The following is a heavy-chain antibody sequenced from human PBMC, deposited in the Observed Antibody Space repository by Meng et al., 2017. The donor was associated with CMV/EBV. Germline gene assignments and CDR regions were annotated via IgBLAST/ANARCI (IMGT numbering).Heavy chain of an antibody. J-gene: IGHJ4*02. Sequence: LSCAASGVVFSSYAMHWVRQAAGKGLEWVAVISYDGSNKYYADSVKGRFTISRDNSKNTLYLQMNSLRAEDTAVYYCARGQAAAGTVYWGQGTLVTVSS. CDR2: ISYDGSNK. CDR3: ARGQAAAGTVY. D-gene: IGHD6-13*01. CDR1: GVVFSSYA. V-gene: IGHV3-30*04.